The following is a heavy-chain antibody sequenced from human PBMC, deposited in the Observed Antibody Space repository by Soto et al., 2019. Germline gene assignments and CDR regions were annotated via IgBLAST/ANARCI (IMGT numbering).Heavy chain of an antibody. CDR2: ITTSGGNT. Sequence: EVQLLESGGGLVQPGGSLRLSCAASGFTFSTYAMSWVRQAPGKGLEWVSTITTSGGNTYYADSVQGRFTISRDNSKNTRYLQMNSLSAEDTAVYYCAGRYCTNGVCYTNYYYYIDVWGKGTTVTVSS. CDR1: GFTFSTYA. J-gene: IGHJ6*03. D-gene: IGHD2-8*01. CDR3: AGRYCTNGVCYTNYYYYIDV. V-gene: IGHV3-23*01.